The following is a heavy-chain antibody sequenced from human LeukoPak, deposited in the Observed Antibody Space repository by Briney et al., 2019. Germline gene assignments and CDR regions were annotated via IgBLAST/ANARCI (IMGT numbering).Heavy chain of an antibody. V-gene: IGHV4-39*01. Sequence: SETLSLTCTASGGSISSSSYYWGWIRQPPGKGLEWIGSIYYSGSTYYNPSLKSRVTISVDTSKNQFSLKLSSVTAADTAVYYCLVPHYDYWGQGTLVTVSS. CDR3: LVPHYDY. D-gene: IGHD1-26*01. J-gene: IGHJ4*02. CDR2: IYYSGST. CDR1: GGSISSSSYY.